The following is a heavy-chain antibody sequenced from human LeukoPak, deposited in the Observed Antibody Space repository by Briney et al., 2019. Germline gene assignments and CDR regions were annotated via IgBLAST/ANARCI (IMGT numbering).Heavy chain of an antibody. D-gene: IGHD1-14*01. J-gene: IGHJ4*02. V-gene: IGHV4-30-2*01. CDR2: IYHSGST. CDR1: GGSISSGGYS. Sequence: SQTLSLTCAVSGGSISSGGYSWSWIRQPPGKGLEWIGYIYHSGSTYYNPSLKSRVTISVDRSKNQFSLKLSSVTAADTAVYYCARESTLNRYFDYWGQGTLVTVSS. CDR3: ARESTLNRYFDY.